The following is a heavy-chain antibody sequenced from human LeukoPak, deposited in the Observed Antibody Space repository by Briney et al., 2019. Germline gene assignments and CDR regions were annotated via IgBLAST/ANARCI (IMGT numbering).Heavy chain of an antibody. Sequence: PGGSLRLSCAASGFTFSNYNMNWVRQAPGKGLEWVANIKQDGSEKYYVDSVKGRFTISRDNAKNSLYLQMNSLRAEDTAVYYCAREAHSSSSYYYFDYWGQGTLVTVSS. J-gene: IGHJ4*02. CDR1: GFTFSNYN. CDR3: AREAHSSSSYYYFDY. D-gene: IGHD6-6*01. CDR2: IKQDGSEK. V-gene: IGHV3-7*01.